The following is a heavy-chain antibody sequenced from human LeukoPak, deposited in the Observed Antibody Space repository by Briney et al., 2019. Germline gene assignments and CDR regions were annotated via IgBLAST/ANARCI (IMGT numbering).Heavy chain of an antibody. Sequence: GGSLRLSCAASGFTFDDYGVGWVRQAPGKGLEWVSGINWNGGSTGYADSVKGRFTISRDNAKNSLYLQMNSLRAEDTALYHCASSCSSTSCYGRDVWGKGTTVTVSS. V-gene: IGHV3-20*01. CDR1: GFTFDDYG. CDR3: ASSCSSTSCYGRDV. CDR2: INWNGGST. J-gene: IGHJ6*04. D-gene: IGHD2-2*01.